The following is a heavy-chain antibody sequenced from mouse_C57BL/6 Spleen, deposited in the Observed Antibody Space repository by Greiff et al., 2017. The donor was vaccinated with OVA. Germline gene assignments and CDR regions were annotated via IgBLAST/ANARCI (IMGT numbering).Heavy chain of an antibody. V-gene: IGHV1-81*01. Sequence: VKLMESGAELARPGASVKLSCKASGYTFTSYGISWVKQRTGQGLEWIGEIYPRSGNTYYNEKFKGKATLTADKSSSTAYMELRSLTSEDSAVYFCARGLYGNYVPAYWGQGTLVTVSA. D-gene: IGHD2-1*01. J-gene: IGHJ3*01. CDR1: GYTFTSYG. CDR3: ARGLYGNYVPAY. CDR2: IYPRSGNT.